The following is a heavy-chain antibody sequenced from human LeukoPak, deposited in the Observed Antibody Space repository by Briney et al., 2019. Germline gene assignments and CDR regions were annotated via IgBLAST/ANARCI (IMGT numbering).Heavy chain of an antibody. CDR3: AREAGYSGYDGLDY. V-gene: IGHV1-2*02. J-gene: IGHJ4*02. CDR1: GYTFTGYC. D-gene: IGHD5-12*01. CDR2: INPNSGGT. Sequence: ASVKVSCKASGYTFTGYCMHWVRQAPGQGREWMGWINPNSGGTNYAQKFQGRVTMTRDTSISTAYMELSRLRSDDTAVFYCAREAGYSGYDGLDYWGQGTLVTVSS.